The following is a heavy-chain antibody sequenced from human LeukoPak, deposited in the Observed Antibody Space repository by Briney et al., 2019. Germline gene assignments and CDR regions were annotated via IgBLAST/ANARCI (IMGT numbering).Heavy chain of an antibody. D-gene: IGHD6-6*01. CDR3: ARESFAARWD. Sequence: GGSLRLSCTASGFIFSTSWMTWVRQAPGKGLEWVANINLDGSEKYYVDSVKGRFTISRDNAKNSLYLQMNSLRAEDTAVYYCARESFAARWDWGQGTLVTVSS. CDR2: INLDGSEK. CDR1: GFIFSTSW. V-gene: IGHV3-7*01. J-gene: IGHJ4*02.